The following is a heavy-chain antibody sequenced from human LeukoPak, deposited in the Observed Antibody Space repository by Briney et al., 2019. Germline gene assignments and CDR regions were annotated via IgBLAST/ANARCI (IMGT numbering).Heavy chain of an antibody. CDR2: IKQDGSEK. CDR3: ARGHKPDSSISWKR. CDR1: GFTFSSYW. J-gene: IGHJ4*02. V-gene: IGHV3-7*01. D-gene: IGHD2-2*01. Sequence: GGSLRLSCAASGFTFSSYWMSWVRQAPGKGLEWVANIKQDGSEKYYVDSVKGRFTISRDNAKNSLYLQMNSLRAEDTAVYYCARGHKPDSSISWKRWGQGTLVTVSS.